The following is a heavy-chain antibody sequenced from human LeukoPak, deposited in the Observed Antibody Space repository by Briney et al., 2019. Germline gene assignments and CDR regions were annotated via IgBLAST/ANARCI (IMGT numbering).Heavy chain of an antibody. D-gene: IGHD6-13*01. CDR1: GYTFTSYG. CDR3: ARGARIAAAGRASGMDV. CDR2: ISAYNGNT. Sequence: GASVKVSCKASGYTFTSYGISWVRQAPGQGLERMGWISAYNGNTNYAQRLQGRVTMTTDTSTSTAYMELRSLRSDDTAVYYCARGARIAAAGRASGMDVWGKGTTVTVSS. J-gene: IGHJ6*04. V-gene: IGHV1-18*04.